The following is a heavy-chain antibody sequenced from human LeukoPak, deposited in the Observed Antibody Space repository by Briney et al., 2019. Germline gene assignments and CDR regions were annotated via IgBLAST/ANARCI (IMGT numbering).Heavy chain of an antibody. V-gene: IGHV4-34*01. CDR2: INHSGST. CDR3: ARVATYYDFWSGYRDRYYYMDV. Sequence: SETLSLTCAVYGGSFSSYYWSWIRQPPGKGLEWIGEINHSGSTNYNPSLKSRVTISVDTSKNQFSLKLSPVTAADTAVYYCARVATYYDFWSGYRDRYYYMDVWGKGTTVTVSS. CDR1: GGSFSSYY. D-gene: IGHD3-3*01. J-gene: IGHJ6*03.